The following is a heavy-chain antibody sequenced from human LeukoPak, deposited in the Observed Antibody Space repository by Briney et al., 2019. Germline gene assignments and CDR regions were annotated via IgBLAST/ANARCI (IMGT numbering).Heavy chain of an antibody. J-gene: IGHJ3*02. CDR1: GGSISSSSHY. Sequence: SETLSLTCSVSGGSISSSSHYWDWIRQPPGEGLEWIGSIYYSGSTNYNPSLKSRVTISVDTSKNQFSLKLSSVTAADTAVYYCARIPSGGFPGRNAFDIWGQGTMVTVSS. V-gene: IGHV4-39*07. CDR3: ARIPSGGFPGRNAFDI. D-gene: IGHD2-15*01. CDR2: IYYSGST.